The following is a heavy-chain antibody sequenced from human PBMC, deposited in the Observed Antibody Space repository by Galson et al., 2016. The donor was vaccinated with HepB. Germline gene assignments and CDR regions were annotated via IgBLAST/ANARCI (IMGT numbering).Heavy chain of an antibody. Sequence: SETLSLTCGVYGGPVIDYSWNWIRQPPGKGLEWIGEINHSGTTKSNPSLKSRVTISVDTSKSQFPLKLNSVTAADTAIYYCARINRVRTFDIWGQGTLVTVSS. CDR1: GGPVIDYS. D-gene: IGHD1-14*01. V-gene: IGHV4-34*01. CDR2: INHSGTT. J-gene: IGHJ3*02. CDR3: ARINRVRTFDI.